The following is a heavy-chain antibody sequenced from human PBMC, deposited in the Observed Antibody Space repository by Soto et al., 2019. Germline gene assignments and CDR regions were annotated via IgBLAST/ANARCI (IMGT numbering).Heavy chain of an antibody. V-gene: IGHV1-69*06. CDR3: ATYSSSSCCYYYGMDV. CDR2: IIPIFGTA. Sequence: GASVKVSCKASGGTFSSYAISWVRQAPGQGLEWMGGIIPIFGTANYAQKFQGRVTITVDKSTSTAYMELSSLRSEDTAVYYCATYSSSSCCYYYGMDVWGQGTTVTVSS. CDR1: GGTFSSYA. D-gene: IGHD6-6*01. J-gene: IGHJ6*02.